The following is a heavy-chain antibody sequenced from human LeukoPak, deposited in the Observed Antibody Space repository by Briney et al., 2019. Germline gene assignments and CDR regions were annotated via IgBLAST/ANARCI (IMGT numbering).Heavy chain of an antibody. J-gene: IGHJ4*02. Sequence: GGSLRLSCAASGFTFSSYWMHWVRQAPGKGLEWVSVIYSGGSTYYADSVKVRFTISRDSSKSTLYLQMNSLRAEDTAVYYCTRGETNPFDYWGQGTLVTVSS. CDR1: GFTFSSYW. CDR2: IYSGGST. V-gene: IGHV3-66*01. CDR3: TRGETNPFDY.